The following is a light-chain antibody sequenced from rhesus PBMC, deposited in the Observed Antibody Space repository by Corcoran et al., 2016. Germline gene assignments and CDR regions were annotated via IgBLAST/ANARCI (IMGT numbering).Light chain of an antibody. CDR3: LQYSSSPFT. CDR1: QSISRW. Sequence: DIQMTQSPSSLSASVGATVTITCRASQSISRWLDWYQQKPGKAPKLLIYKASILQSGAPSRFSGSGLGTDFTRTISSLQPEDFATYYCLQYSSSPFTFGPGTKLGIK. CDR2: KAS. J-gene: IGKJ3*01. V-gene: IGKV1-22*01.